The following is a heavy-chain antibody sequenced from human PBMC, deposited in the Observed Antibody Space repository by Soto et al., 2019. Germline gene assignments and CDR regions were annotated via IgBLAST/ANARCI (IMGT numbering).Heavy chain of an antibody. J-gene: IGHJ4*02. CDR1: GFTFNTYD. Sequence: EVQLVESGGGLVKPGGSPRLSCAASGFTFNTYDMDWVRQAPGKGLEWVSSINKASIYIYYADSVRGRFTISRDNAKNSLYLQMNSLRVEDTAVYYCARRSVTTYHFFDYWGQGTLVTVSS. V-gene: IGHV3-21*01. CDR3: ARRSVTTYHFFDY. D-gene: IGHD4-17*01. CDR2: INKASIYI.